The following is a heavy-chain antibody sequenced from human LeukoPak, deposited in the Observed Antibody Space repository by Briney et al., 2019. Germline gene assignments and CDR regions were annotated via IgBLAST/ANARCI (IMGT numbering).Heavy chain of an antibody. V-gene: IGHV3-48*04. CDR3: ARVGSIAAAGTPDY. D-gene: IGHD6-13*01. Sequence: GGSLRLFCAASGFSFSSYSMNWVRQAPGKGLEWVSHISGSGSTKIYADSVKGRFTISRDNAENSLYLQVNSLRAEDTAVYYCARVGSIAAAGTPDYWGQGTLVTVSS. CDR1: GFSFSSYS. CDR2: ISGSGSTK. J-gene: IGHJ4*02.